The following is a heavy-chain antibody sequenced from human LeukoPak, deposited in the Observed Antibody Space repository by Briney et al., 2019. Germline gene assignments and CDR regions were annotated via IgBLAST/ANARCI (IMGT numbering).Heavy chain of an antibody. CDR1: GGSFSGYY. CDR2: INHSGST. Sequence: PSETLSLTCAVYGGSFSGYYWSWIRQPPGKGLEWIGEINHSGSTNYNPSLKSRVTMSVDTSKNRFSLKLSSVTAADTAVYYCARVHYDYVWGSYRQIGVDYFDYWGQGTLVTVSS. J-gene: IGHJ4*02. V-gene: IGHV4-34*01. D-gene: IGHD3-16*02. CDR3: ARVHYDYVWGSYRQIGVDYFDY.